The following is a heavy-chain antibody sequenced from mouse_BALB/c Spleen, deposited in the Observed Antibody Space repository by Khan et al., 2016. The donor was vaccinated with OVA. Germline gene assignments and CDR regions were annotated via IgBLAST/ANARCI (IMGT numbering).Heavy chain of an antibody. V-gene: IGHV2-9*02. D-gene: IGHD2-3*01. J-gene: IGHJ4*01. Sequence: QVQLKESGPGLVAPSQSLSITCTVSGFSLTSYGVNWVRQPPGKGLEWLGVIWAGGSTNYNSALMSRLSISKDNSKSQVFLKMNSLQNDDTAMYYCARFYDPYYAMDYWGQGTSVTVSS. CDR1: GFSLTSYG. CDR3: ARFYDPYYAMDY. CDR2: IWAGGST.